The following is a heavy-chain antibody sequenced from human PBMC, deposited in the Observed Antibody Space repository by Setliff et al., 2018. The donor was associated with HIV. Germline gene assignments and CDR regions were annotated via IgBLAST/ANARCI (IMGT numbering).Heavy chain of an antibody. CDR2: INPSGAGT. Sequence: GASVKVSCKPSGYIFSNYYLHWVRQGPGQGLEWMGLINPSGAGTSYAQKFEGRVTMTRDTSTDTVYMELSSLKSDDTAVYYCVRRESDYGTKAGFRYWGQGTVVTVS. V-gene: IGHV1-46*01. J-gene: IGHJ4*02. CDR1: GYIFSNYY. CDR3: VRRESDYGTKAGFRY. D-gene: IGHD4-17*01.